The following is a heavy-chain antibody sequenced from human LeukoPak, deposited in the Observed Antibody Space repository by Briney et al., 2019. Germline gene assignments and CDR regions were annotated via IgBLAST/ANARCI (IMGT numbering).Heavy chain of an antibody. CDR2: IIPILGIA. D-gene: IGHD3-10*01. Sequence: SVKVSCKASGYTFTSYDINWVRQATGQGLEWMGRIIPILGIANYAQKFQGRVTITADKSTSTAYMELSSLRSEDTAVYYCARDPLTMVRGVITMDYYYYGMDVWGQGTTVTVSS. CDR1: GYTFTSYD. J-gene: IGHJ6*02. V-gene: IGHV1-69*04. CDR3: ARDPLTMVRGVITMDYYYYGMDV.